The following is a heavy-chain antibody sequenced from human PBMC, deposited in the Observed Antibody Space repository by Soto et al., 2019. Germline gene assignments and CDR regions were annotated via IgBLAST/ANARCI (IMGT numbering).Heavy chain of an antibody. CDR3: ARDLRSRIQRYSNYVDWLDP. Sequence: SETLSLTCTVSGGSISSGGYYWSWIRQHPGKGLEWIGYIYYSGSTYYNPSLKSRVTISVDTSKNQFSLKLSSVTAADTAVYYRARDLRSRIQRYSNYVDWLDPWGQGTLVTVSS. J-gene: IGHJ5*02. D-gene: IGHD4-4*01. CDR1: GGSISSGGYY. CDR2: IYYSGST. V-gene: IGHV4-31*03.